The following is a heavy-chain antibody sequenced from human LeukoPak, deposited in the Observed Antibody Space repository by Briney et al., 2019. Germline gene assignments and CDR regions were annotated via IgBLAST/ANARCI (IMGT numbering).Heavy chain of an antibody. CDR2: IGLDGAQK. V-gene: IGHV3-7*01. CDR1: GFTFSSHS. Sequence: GGSLRLSCAASGFTFSSHSRGWVRQAPGKGLECVATIGLDGAQKDFVDSVKGRFTLSRDNAKNSLLLEMNRLRVEDTAVYYCARWRGLQSEFDCWGQGTLVTVSS. CDR3: ARWRGLQSEFDC. J-gene: IGHJ4*02. D-gene: IGHD5-24*01.